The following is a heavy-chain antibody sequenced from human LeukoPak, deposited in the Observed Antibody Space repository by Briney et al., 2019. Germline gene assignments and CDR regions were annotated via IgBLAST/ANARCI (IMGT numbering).Heavy chain of an antibody. CDR1: GGTFSSYA. CDR3: ARATGDSWDIDY. Sequence: GASVKVSCKASGGTFSSYAISWVRQAPGQGLEWMGWINPNSGGTNYAQKFQGRVTMTRDTSISTAYMELSRLRSDDTAVYYCARATGDSWDIDYWGQGTLVTVSS. J-gene: IGHJ4*02. D-gene: IGHD2-15*01. V-gene: IGHV1-2*02. CDR2: INPNSGGT.